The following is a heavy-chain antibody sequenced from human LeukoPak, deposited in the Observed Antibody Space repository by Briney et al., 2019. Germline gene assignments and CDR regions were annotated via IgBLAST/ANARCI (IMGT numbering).Heavy chain of an antibody. CDR1: GYTFTVYY. CDR2: INPNSGGT. V-gene: IGHV1-2*02. D-gene: IGHD3-22*01. Sequence: GASVKVSCKASGYTFTVYYMHWVRQAPGQGLEWMGWINPNSGGTNYAQKFQGRVTMPRDTSISTAYMELSRLRSDDTAVYYCARVYYHGFSDYYFPPDYWGQGTLVTVSS. J-gene: IGHJ4*02. CDR3: ARVYYHGFSDYYFPPDY.